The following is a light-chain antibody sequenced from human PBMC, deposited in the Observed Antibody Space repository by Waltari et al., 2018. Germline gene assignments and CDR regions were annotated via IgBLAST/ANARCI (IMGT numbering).Light chain of an antibody. Sequence: QSALTQPASVSGSPGQSITVSCTGTSSDVVSYYLISWYQQHPGKAPKLMIYEGSKRPSGVSNRFSGSKSGNTASLTISGLQAEDEADYYCCSYAGSSTLLFGGGTKVTVL. CDR2: EGS. V-gene: IGLV2-23*01. CDR3: CSYAGSSTLL. CDR1: SSDVVSYYL. J-gene: IGLJ2*01.